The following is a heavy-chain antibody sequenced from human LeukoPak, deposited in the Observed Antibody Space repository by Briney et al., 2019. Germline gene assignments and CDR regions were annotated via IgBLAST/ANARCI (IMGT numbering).Heavy chain of an antibody. V-gene: IGHV3-48*04. CDR1: GFTFSSYW. CDR2: ISSSGSTI. J-gene: IGHJ4*02. Sequence: GGSLRLSCAASGFTFSSYWMSWVRQAPGKGLEWVSYISSSGSTIYYADSVKGRFTISRDNAKNSLYLQMNSLRAEDTAVYYCARYSSSQQPFDYWGQGTLVTVSS. D-gene: IGHD6-13*01. CDR3: ARYSSSQQPFDY.